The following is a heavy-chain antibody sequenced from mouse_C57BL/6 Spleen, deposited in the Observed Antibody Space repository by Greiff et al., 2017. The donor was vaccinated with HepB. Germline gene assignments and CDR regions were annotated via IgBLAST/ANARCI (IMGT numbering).Heavy chain of an antibody. CDR2: IHPNSGST. CDR3: ARYGNYPRRYFDY. Sequence: QVQLQQPGAELVKPGASVKLSCKASGYTFTSYWMHWVKQRPGQGLEWIGMIHPNSGSTNYNEKFKSKATLTVDKSSSTAYMQLSSLTSEDSAVYYCARYGNYPRRYFDYWGQGTTLTVSS. CDR1: GYTFTSYW. J-gene: IGHJ2*01. D-gene: IGHD2-1*01. V-gene: IGHV1-64*01.